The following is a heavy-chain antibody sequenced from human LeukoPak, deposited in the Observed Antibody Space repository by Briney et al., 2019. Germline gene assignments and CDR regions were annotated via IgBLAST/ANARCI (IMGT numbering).Heavy chain of an antibody. CDR2: IRYDGSDK. CDR3: AKVSGGDSSDYLGAFDI. Sequence: PGGSLRLSCAASGFTFNSYGMHWVRQAPGKGLEWVAFIRYDGSDKYYGDSVKGRFSISRDNSKNTLYLQMNNLRAEDTAVYYCAKVSGGDSSDYLGAFDIWGQGTMVTVSS. D-gene: IGHD3-22*01. V-gene: IGHV3-30*02. CDR1: GFTFNSYG. J-gene: IGHJ3*02.